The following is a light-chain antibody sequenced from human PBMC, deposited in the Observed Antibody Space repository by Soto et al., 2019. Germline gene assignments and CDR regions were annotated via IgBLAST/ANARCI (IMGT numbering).Light chain of an antibody. CDR1: QSISYW. Sequence: DYQKIQTPSTPSASEGARVTITCRASQSISYWLAWYQQKPGKAPKLLIYKASTLQSGVPSRFSGSGSGTEFTLTISSLQPDDFATYYCQHYNSYSEAFGQGTKVDIK. CDR3: QHYNSYSEA. V-gene: IGKV1-5*03. CDR2: KAS. J-gene: IGKJ1*01.